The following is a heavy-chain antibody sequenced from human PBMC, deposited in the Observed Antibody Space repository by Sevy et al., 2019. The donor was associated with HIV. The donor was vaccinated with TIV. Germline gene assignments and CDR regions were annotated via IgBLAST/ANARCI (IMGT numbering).Heavy chain of an antibody. CDR3: TSGLAVSVDY. D-gene: IGHD6-19*01. J-gene: IGHJ4*02. CDR1: GGTCSSSA. CDR2: IFPIFATA. Sequence: ASVKVSCKASGGTCSSSAISWVRQAPGQGLEWMGGIFPIFATANYPQKFQGRLTITADESTCTAYMELSSLRSDDTAVYYCTSGLAVSVDYWGQGTLVTVSS. V-gene: IGHV1-69*13.